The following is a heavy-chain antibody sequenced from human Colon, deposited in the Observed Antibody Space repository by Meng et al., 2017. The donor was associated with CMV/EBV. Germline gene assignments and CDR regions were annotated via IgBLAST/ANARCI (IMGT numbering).Heavy chain of an antibody. J-gene: IGHJ3*02. CDR1: GVSITSSTYY. CDR2: LYYGGST. CDR3: VTHPVGDAVDM. Sequence: SETLSLTCTVSGVSITSSTYYWGWIRQAPGKRPEWIGSLYYGGSTYYSPSLRSRVTISVDTSKNQFSLKVTSVTAADTALYYCVTHPVGDAVDMWGLGTMVTVSS. V-gene: IGHV4-39*07.